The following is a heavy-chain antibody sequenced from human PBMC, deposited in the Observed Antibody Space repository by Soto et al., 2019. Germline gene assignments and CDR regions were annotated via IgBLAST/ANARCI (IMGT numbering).Heavy chain of an antibody. CDR3: ARDLGGYASH. Sequence: EVQLVESGGGLVQPGGSLRLSCAASGFTFSNYWMHWVRQAPGKGPVWVSRINTDGSTTNYADSVKGRFTISRDNANNTLYLQTNSLGAEDTALYYCARDLGGYASHWGQGTLVTVSS. J-gene: IGHJ4*02. CDR2: INTDGSTT. CDR1: GFTFSNYW. D-gene: IGHD3-16*01. V-gene: IGHV3-74*01.